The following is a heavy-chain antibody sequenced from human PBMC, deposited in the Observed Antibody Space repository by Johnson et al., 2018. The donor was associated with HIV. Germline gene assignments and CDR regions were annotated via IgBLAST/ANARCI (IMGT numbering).Heavy chain of an antibody. J-gene: IGHJ3*02. Sequence: QVQLVESGGGVVQPGRSLRLSCAASGFTFSSYGMHWVRQAPGKGLEWVAVISYDGSNKYYADSVKGRFTISRDNAKNTLYLQMNSLTAEDTAVYYCARSGAFDIWGQGTMVTVSS. CDR3: ARSGAFDI. CDR2: ISYDGSNK. CDR1: GFTFSSYG. D-gene: IGHD3-10*01. V-gene: IGHV3-30*03.